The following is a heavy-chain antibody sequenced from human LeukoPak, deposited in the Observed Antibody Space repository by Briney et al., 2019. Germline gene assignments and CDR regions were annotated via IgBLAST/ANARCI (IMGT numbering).Heavy chain of an antibody. CDR2: IHTGGGT. CDR3: ARLTRLSTSPDRYYLDY. J-gene: IGHJ4*02. V-gene: IGHV4-4*09. D-gene: IGHD6-6*01. Sequence: SETLSLTCTVSGDSLSSYYWSWIRQPPGKGLEWIGYIHTGGGTSYIPSLKGRVTISIDTSKNQFSLKLSSVTAADSAVYYCARLTRLSTSPDRYYLDYWGQGTLVTVSS. CDR1: GDSLSSYY.